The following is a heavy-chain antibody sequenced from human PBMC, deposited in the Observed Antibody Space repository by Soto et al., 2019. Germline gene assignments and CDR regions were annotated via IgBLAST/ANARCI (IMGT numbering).Heavy chain of an antibody. Sequence: ESVGGLVQPGGSLRLSCAASGFTFSSYAMSWVRQAPGKGLEWVSAISGSGGSTYYADSVKGRFTISRDNSKNTLYLQMNSLRAEDTAVYYCAKDGSDDASAEYYFDYWGQGTLVTVSS. CDR3: AKDGSDDASAEYYFDY. CDR2: ISGSGGST. CDR1: GFTFSSYA. J-gene: IGHJ4*02. V-gene: IGHV3-23*01. D-gene: IGHD3-10*01.